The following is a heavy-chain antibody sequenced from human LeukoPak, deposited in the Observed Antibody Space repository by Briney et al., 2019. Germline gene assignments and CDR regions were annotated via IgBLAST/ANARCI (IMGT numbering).Heavy chain of an antibody. CDR1: GYTFTSYG. CDR3: ARIACSGGSCYDLYYFDY. CDR2: ISAYNGNT. V-gene: IGHV1-18*01. J-gene: IGHJ4*02. Sequence: ASVKVSCKASGYTFTSYGISWVRQAPGQGLEWMGWISAYNGNTNYAQKLQGRVTMTTDTSTSTAYMELRSLRSDDTAVYYCARIACSGGSCYDLYYFDYWGQGTLVTASS. D-gene: IGHD2-15*01.